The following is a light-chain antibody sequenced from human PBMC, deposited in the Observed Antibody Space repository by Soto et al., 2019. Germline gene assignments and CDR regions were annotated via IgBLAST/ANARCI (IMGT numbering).Light chain of an antibody. CDR3: CSYAGSYTWV. CDR2: AVN. V-gene: IGLV2-11*01. CDR1: SIDVGDYNY. J-gene: IGLJ3*02. Sequence: QSALTQPRSVSGSHGQSVTISCTGTSIDVGDYNYVSWYQQHPGKAPKLLIYAVNMRPSGVPDRFSGSKSGNTASLTISGLQAEDEADYSCCSYAGSYTWVFGGGNKLNFL.